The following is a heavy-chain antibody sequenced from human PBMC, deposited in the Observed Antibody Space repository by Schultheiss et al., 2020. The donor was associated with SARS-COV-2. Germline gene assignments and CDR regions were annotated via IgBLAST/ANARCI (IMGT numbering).Heavy chain of an antibody. D-gene: IGHD3-22*01. CDR1: GFTFSSYW. V-gene: IGHV3-74*01. CDR3: ARDERDPYYYDSSGYCHY. CDR2: INSDGSST. J-gene: IGHJ4*02. Sequence: GGSLRLSCAASGFTFSSYWMHWVRQAPGKGLVWVSRINSDGSSTSYADSVKGRFTISRDNAKNSLYLQMNSLRAEDTAVYYCARDERDPYYYDSSGYCHYWGQGTLVTVSS.